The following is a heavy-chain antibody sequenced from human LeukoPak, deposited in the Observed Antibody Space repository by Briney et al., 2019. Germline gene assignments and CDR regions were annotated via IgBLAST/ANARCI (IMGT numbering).Heavy chain of an antibody. D-gene: IGHD5-24*01. Sequence: GASVKVSCKASGGTFSSYAISWVRQAPGQGLEWMGRIIPILGIANYAQKFQGRVTITADKSTSTAYMELSSLRSEDTAVYYCARDSAGRWLKFDYWGQGTLVTVSS. CDR2: IIPILGIA. CDR1: GGTFSSYA. J-gene: IGHJ4*02. CDR3: ARDSAGRWLKFDY. V-gene: IGHV1-69*04.